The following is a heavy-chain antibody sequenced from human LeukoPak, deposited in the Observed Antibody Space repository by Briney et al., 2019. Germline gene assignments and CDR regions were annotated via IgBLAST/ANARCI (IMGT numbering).Heavy chain of an antibody. J-gene: IGHJ4*02. CDR2: ISSGSSYI. CDR1: GFTFSSYS. CDR3: ARRTAMATTYYFDY. D-gene: IGHD5-24*01. Sequence: PGGSLRLSCAASGFTFSSYSMNWVRQAPGKGLEWVSSISSGSSYIYYADSVKGRFTISRDNAKNSLYLQMNSLRAEDTAVYYCARRTAMATTYYFDYWGQGTLVTVSS. V-gene: IGHV3-21*01.